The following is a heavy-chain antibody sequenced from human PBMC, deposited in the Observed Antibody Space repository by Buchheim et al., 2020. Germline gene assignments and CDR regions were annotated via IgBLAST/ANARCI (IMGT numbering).Heavy chain of an antibody. CDR3: TRESGSRTFDY. V-gene: IGHV3-33*01. Sequence: QVQLVESGGGVVQPGRSLRLSCAASGFTFSNFGMHWVRQVPGKGLEWVAVIWFDGSGKYYGDSVKGRFTISRDNSKDTLYLQLNSLRVEDTAVYYCTRESGSRTFDYRGQGTL. CDR2: IWFDGSGK. J-gene: IGHJ4*02. CDR1: GFTFSNFG. D-gene: IGHD2-15*01.